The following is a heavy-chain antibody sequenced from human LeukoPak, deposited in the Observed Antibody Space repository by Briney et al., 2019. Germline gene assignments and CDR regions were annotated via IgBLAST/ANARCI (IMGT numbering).Heavy chain of an antibody. J-gene: IGHJ4*02. Sequence: GGSLRLSCADSGFDFSDHYMDWVHQAPGKGLGWVSAISGSGGSTYYADSVKGRFTISRDNFKNTLYPQMNSLRAEDTAVYYCAKAVVQRYYYDSSGYFDYWGQGTLVTVSS. D-gene: IGHD3-22*01. CDR3: AKAVVQRYYYDSSGYFDY. CDR1: GFDFSDHY. V-gene: IGHV3-23*01. CDR2: ISGSGGST.